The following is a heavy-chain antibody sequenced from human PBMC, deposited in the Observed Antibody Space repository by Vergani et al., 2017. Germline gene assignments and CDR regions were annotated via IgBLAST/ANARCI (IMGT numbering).Heavy chain of an antibody. V-gene: IGHV3-33*01. CDR2: IWYDGSNK. CDR3: ARDPLCGGDCYSETRWNDAFDI. D-gene: IGHD2-21*01. J-gene: IGHJ3*02. CDR1: GFTFSSYG. Sequence: QVQLVESGGGVVQPGRSLRLSCAASGFTFSSYGMHWVRQAPGKGLEWVAVIWYDGSNKYYADSVKGRFTISRDNSKNTLYLQMNSLRAEDTAVYYCARDPLCGGDCYSETRWNDAFDIWGQGTMVTVSS.